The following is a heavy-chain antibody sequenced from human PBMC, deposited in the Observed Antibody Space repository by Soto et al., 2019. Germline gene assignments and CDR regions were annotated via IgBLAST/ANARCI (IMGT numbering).Heavy chain of an antibody. D-gene: IGHD3-3*01. J-gene: IGHJ6*02. Sequence: GQSLNISCTGSGYRFTSYLIGWVLQMPGKGLEWMGIIYPGDSDTRYSPSFQGQVTISADKSISTAYLQWSSLKASDTAMYYCARAPDFWSGYYGMDVWGQGTTVTVS. CDR3: ARAPDFWSGYYGMDV. CDR2: IYPGDSDT. V-gene: IGHV5-51*01. CDR1: GYRFTSYL.